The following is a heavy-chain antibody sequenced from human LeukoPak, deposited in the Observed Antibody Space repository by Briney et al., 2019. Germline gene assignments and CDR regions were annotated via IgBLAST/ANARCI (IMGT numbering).Heavy chain of an antibody. CDR2: IRYDGSNK. Sequence: GGSLRLSCAASGSTFSSYGMHWVRQAPGKGLEWVAFIRYDGSNKYYADSVKGRFTISRDNSKNTLYLQMNSLRAEDTAVYYCAKFFRRVATLWEYYDCWGQGTLVTVSS. CDR1: GSTFSSYG. CDR3: AKFFRRVATLWEYYDC. V-gene: IGHV3-30*02. J-gene: IGHJ4*02. D-gene: IGHD5-12*01.